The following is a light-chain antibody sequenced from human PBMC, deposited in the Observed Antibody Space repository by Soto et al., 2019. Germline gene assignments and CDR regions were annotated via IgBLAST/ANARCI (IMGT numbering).Light chain of an antibody. CDR2: AAS. CDR1: QDIGDD. V-gene: IGKV1-39*01. J-gene: IGKJ1*01. Sequence: IQMTQSPSSLSASVGDRVTITCRASQDIGDDLGWYQQKPGKAPKLLIYAASSLQSGVPSRFSGSGSGTDFTLTISSLQPEDFATYYCQQSYSTPRTFGQGTKVDIK. CDR3: QQSYSTPRT.